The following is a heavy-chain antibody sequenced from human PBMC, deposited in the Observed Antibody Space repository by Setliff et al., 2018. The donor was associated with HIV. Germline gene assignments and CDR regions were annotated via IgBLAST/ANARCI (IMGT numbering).Heavy chain of an antibody. CDR1: GFTFVSCA. D-gene: IGHD3-9*01. CDR2: IRTKPYGGTT. J-gene: IGHJ2*01. Sequence: SGGSLRLSCAASGFTFVSCAMNWVRQAPGKGLEWVGFIRTKPYGGTTEYAASVKGRFTISRDDSRNTLYLQMNSMKSDDTATYYCVGHYYDPLTGYYVWFFDVWGRGTLVTVSS. V-gene: IGHV3-49*04. CDR3: VGHYYDPLTGYYVWFFDV.